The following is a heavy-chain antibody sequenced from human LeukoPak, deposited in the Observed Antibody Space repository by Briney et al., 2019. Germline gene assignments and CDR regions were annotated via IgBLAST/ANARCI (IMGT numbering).Heavy chain of an antibody. Sequence: SETLSLTCAVYGGSFSGYYWSWIRQPPGKGLEWIGEINHNGSTNYNTSLKSRVTISVDTYKNQFSLKLSSVTAADTAVYYCAGGGKLIRFLGWFNWFDPWGQGTLVTVSS. D-gene: IGHD3-3*01. J-gene: IGHJ5*02. CDR1: GGSFSGYY. CDR2: INHNGST. V-gene: IGHV4-34*01. CDR3: AGGGKLIRFLGWFNWFDP.